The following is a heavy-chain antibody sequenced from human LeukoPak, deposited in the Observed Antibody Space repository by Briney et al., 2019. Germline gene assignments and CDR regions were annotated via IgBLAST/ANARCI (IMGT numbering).Heavy chain of an antibody. Sequence: GGSLRLSCAASGFTFSSYWMHWVRQAPGKGLVRVSRIKSDGSTNYADSVKGRFTISRDNAKNTLSLQMNSLRAEDTGVYYCARSPSEIGGYYPEYFRHWGQGTLVTVSS. D-gene: IGHD3-22*01. CDR2: IKSDGST. CDR3: ARSPSEIGGYYPEYFRH. J-gene: IGHJ1*01. CDR1: GFTFSSYW. V-gene: IGHV3-74*01.